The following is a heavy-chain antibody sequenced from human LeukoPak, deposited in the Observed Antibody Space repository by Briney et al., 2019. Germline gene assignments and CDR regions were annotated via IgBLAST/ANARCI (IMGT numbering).Heavy chain of an antibody. CDR1: GFTFSTYG. Sequence: GGSLRLSCAASGFTFSTYGMHWVRQAPGKGAEWVAFIRFDGSSKYYADSVKGRFTVSRDNSKNTLYLQVNSLRPDDTAVYYCAKETDWGQGTLVTVSS. CDR3: AKETD. CDR2: IRFDGSSK. V-gene: IGHV3-30*02. J-gene: IGHJ4*02.